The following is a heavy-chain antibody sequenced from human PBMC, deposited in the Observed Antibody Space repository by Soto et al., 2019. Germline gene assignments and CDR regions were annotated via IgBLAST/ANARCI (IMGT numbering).Heavy chain of an antibody. CDR2: ISSGSSTI. J-gene: IGHJ4*02. Sequence: EVQLVESGGGLVQPGGSLRVSCAAXXXXXXXXSMXWVXXXPGKGLEWVSYISSGSSTIYYADSVKGRFTISRDNAKNSLYLQMNSLRAEDTAVXYXVAAAGHDYWGQGTLVTVSS. CDR1: XXXXXXXS. V-gene: IGHV3-48*01. CDR3: VAAAGHDY. D-gene: IGHD6-13*01.